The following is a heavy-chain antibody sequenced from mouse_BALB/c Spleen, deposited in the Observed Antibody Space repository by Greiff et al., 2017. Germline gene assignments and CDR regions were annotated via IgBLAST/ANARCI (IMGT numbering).Heavy chain of an antibody. CDR1: GFNIKDTY. D-gene: IGHD2-1*01. J-gene: IGHJ4*01. CDR2: IDPANGNT. Sequence: EVQLQQSGAELVKPGASVKLSCTASGFNIKDTYMHWVKQRPEQGLEWIGRIDPANGNTKYDPKFQGKATITADTSSNTAYLQLSSLTSEDTAVYYCAKENYYNYLYDMDYWGQGTSVTVSS. CDR3: AKENYYNYLYDMDY. V-gene: IGHV14-3*02.